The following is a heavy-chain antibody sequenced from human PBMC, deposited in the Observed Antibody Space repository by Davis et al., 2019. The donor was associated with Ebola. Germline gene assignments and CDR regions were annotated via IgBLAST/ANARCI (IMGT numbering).Heavy chain of an antibody. CDR2: IIPIFGTA. CDR3: AREEGLLNYFDY. CDR1: GGTFSSYA. V-gene: IGHV1-69*13. Sequence: AASVKVSCKASGGTFSSYAISWVRQAPGQGLEWMGGIIPIFGTANYAQKFQGRVTITADESTSTAYMELSSLRSEDTAVYYCAREEGLLNYFDYRGQGTLVTVSS. D-gene: IGHD1-26*01. J-gene: IGHJ4*02.